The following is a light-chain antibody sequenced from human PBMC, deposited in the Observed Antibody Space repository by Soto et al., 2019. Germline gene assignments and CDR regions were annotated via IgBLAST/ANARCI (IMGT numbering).Light chain of an antibody. CDR2: EVS. Sequence: QSVLTQPASVSGSPGQSSTISCTGTSNDVGGYNYVSWSQQHPGKAPKLLIAEVSNRPSGVSSRFSGSKSGNTASLTSSGLQADDEADYYCSSYSASSALLFGTGTKLTVL. V-gene: IGLV2-14*03. CDR1: SNDVGGYNY. J-gene: IGLJ1*01. CDR3: SSYSASSALL.